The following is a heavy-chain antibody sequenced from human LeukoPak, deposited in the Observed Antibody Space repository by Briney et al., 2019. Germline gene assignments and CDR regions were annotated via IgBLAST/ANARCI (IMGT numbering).Heavy chain of an antibody. V-gene: IGHV1-46*03. CDR2: INPSGGST. CDR3: ARVRYHGSGSYYTNPYFDY. J-gene: IGHJ4*02. CDR1: GYTFTSYY. D-gene: IGHD3-10*01. Sequence: ASVKVSCKASGYTFTSYYMHWVRQAPGQGLEWMGIINPSGGSTSYAQKFQGRVTMTRDTSTSTVYMELSSLRSEDTAVYYCARVRYHGSGSYYTNPYFDYWGQGTLVTVSS.